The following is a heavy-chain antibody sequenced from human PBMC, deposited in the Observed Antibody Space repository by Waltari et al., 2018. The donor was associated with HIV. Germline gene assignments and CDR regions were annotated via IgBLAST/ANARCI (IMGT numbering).Heavy chain of an antibody. CDR1: GFNVSANY. J-gene: IGHJ4*02. Sequence: EVHLVESGGGLVQPGGSLRLSCAVSGFNVSANYMSWVRQAPGKGLEWVSILYTNGTTYYADSVKGRVTISRDNSKNTVYLQMNDLRAEYTAVYYCATDDFLTYWGQGALVTVSS. D-gene: IGHD7-27*01. CDR3: ATDDFLTY. CDR2: LYTNGTT. V-gene: IGHV3-66*01.